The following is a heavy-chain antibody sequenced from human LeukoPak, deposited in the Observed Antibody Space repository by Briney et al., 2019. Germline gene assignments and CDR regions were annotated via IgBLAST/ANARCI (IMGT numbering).Heavy chain of an antibody. Sequence: PGGSLRLSCAASGFTFSSYGMHWVRQAPGKGLEWVAFIRYDGSNKYYADSVKGRFTISRDNSKNTLYLQMNSLRAEDTAVYYCARAGTVTTTEYYFDYWGQGTLVTVSS. J-gene: IGHJ4*02. CDR2: IRYDGSNK. V-gene: IGHV3-30*02. CDR3: ARAGTVTTTEYYFDY. CDR1: GFTFSSYG. D-gene: IGHD4-17*01.